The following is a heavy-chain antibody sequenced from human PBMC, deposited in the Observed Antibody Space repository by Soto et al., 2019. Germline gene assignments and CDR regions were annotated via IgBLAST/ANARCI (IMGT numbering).Heavy chain of an antibody. CDR3: AREPRYCRGGSCSITGDAYDI. CDR1: GFIVSDTY. Sequence: EVHLVESGGGLVQPGGSLRLSCTASGFIVSDTYVNWVRQAPGKGLEWVSVISNRGDTHYADSVRGRFSLSRDISDNTLHLQMNNLCVEDTAVYYCAREPRYCRGGSCSITGDAYDIWGQGTMVTVSS. D-gene: IGHD2-15*01. V-gene: IGHV3-66*01. J-gene: IGHJ3*02. CDR2: ISNRGDT.